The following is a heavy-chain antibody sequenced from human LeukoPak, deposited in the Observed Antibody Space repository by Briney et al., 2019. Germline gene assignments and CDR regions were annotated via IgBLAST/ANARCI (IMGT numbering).Heavy chain of an antibody. D-gene: IGHD4-17*01. Sequence: PGGSLRLSCAASGFTFSSFAMSWVRQAPGKGLEWVSVITPSDGSTYYSDSVRGRFTISRDSSKNTMYLQMNSLRAEDTAVYYCAKAQTMTMVTTVFYYGMDVWGQGTTVIVSS. CDR1: GFTFSSFA. CDR2: ITPSDGST. CDR3: AKAQTMTMVTTVFYYGMDV. J-gene: IGHJ6*02. V-gene: IGHV3-23*01.